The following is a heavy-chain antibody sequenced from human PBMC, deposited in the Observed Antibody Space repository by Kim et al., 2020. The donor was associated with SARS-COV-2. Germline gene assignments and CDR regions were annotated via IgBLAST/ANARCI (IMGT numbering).Heavy chain of an antibody. Sequence: ASVKVSCKTSGYTFTSYYIHWVRQAPGQGLEWMGIIDSNGGTTSKAQKFQGRVTLTSDTSTNTVYMVLSSLISEDTAIYYCARERPGGGWFDPWGQDTLV. CDR2: IDSNGGTT. V-gene: IGHV1-46*01. CDR3: ARERPGGGWFDP. J-gene: IGHJ5*02. D-gene: IGHD3-16*01. CDR1: GYTFTSYY.